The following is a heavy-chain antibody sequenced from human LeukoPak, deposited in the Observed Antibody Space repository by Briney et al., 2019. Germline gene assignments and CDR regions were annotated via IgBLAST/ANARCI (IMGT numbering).Heavy chain of an antibody. D-gene: IGHD6-13*01. CDR1: GFTFSSYG. CDR2: IRCDGSNK. CDR3: ARDRTAAYYFDY. V-gene: IGHV3-30*02. Sequence: GGSLRLSCAASGFTFSSYGMHWVRQAPGKGLEWVAFIRCDGSNKYYADSVKGRFTISRDNSKNTLYLQMNSLRAEDTAVYYCARDRTAAYYFDYWGQGTLVTVSS. J-gene: IGHJ4*02.